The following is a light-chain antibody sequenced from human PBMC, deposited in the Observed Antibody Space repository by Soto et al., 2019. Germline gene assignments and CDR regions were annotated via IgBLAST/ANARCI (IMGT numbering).Light chain of an antibody. V-gene: IGLV1-40*01. CDR1: SSNIGAGYD. CDR3: QSYDSSLSGWV. J-gene: IGLJ3*02. CDR2: GNS. Sequence: QSVLTQPPSVSGAPGQRVTISCTGSSSNIGAGYDVNWYQQLPGTAPKLLIYGNSNRPSGVPDRFSGSKSGTSASRAINGLRDEDEADYYCQSYDSSLSGWVFGGGTTLTVL.